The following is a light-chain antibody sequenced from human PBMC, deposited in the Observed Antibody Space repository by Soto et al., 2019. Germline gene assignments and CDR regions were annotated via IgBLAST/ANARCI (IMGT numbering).Light chain of an antibody. V-gene: IGLV2-23*02. CDR2: EVS. CDR3: CSYAGSSTFRV. CDR1: SSDVGSYNL. Sequence: QSALTQPASVSGSPGQSITISCTGTSSDVGSYNLVSWYQQHPGKAPKLMIYEVSKRPSGVSNRFSGSTSGNTASLTISGLQAEDEAEYYCCSYAGSSTFRVFGGGTKLTVL. J-gene: IGLJ3*02.